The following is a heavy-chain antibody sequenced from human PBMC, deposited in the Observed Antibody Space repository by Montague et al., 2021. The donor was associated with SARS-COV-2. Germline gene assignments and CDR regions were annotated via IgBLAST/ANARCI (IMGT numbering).Heavy chain of an antibody. CDR2: IWYGGSNK. V-gene: IGHV3-33*01. CDR3: ARDSFSSCTSSSCYMGGMDV. Sequence: SLRLSCAASGFSFSSYGLNWVRQAPGKGLEWVAVIWYGGSNKQYADSVKGRFTISRDNSKNTLYLQMNSLRAEDTALYCCARDSFSSCTSSSCYMGGMDVWGQGTMVTVSS. D-gene: IGHD2-2*02. J-gene: IGHJ6*02. CDR1: GFSFSSYG.